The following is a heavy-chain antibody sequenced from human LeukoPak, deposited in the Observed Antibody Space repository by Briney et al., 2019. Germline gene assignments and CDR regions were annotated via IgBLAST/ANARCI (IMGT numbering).Heavy chain of an antibody. CDR3: ACYDCGDY. V-gene: IGHV7-4-1*02. D-gene: IGHD2-2*01. CDR1: GYTFTGYY. Sequence: GASVKVSYKASGYTFTGYYMHWVRQVPGQGLEWMGWINTNTGSPTYAQAFTGRFVFSLDTSVSTAYLQISSLKTEDTAVYYCACYDCGDYWGQGTLVTVSS. CDR2: INTNTGSP. J-gene: IGHJ4*02.